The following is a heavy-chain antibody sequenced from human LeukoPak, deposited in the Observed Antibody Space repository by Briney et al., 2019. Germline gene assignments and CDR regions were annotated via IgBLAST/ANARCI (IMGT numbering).Heavy chain of an antibody. CDR2: ISAYNGNT. CDR1: GYTFTSYG. D-gene: IGHD6-6*01. J-gene: IGHJ6*03. V-gene: IGHV1-18*01. CDR3: ARGSARPQTYYYYYYMDV. Sequence: GASVKVSCKASGYTFTSYGISWVRQAPGQGLEWMGWISAYNGNTNYAQKLQGRVTMTTDASTSTAYMELSSLRSEDTAVYYCARGSARPQTYYYYYYMDVWGKGTTVTVSS.